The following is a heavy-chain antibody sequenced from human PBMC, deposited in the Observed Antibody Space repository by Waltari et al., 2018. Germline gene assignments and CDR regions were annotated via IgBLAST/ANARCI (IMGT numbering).Heavy chain of an antibody. J-gene: IGHJ5*02. CDR1: GGTFSSYA. CDR3: ARDSRLGWFDP. D-gene: IGHD3-16*01. V-gene: IGHV1-8*03. CDR2: MNPNSGNT. Sequence: QVQLVQSGAEVKKPGSSVKVSCKASGGTFSSYAISWVRQAPGQGLEWMGWMNPNSGNTGYAQKFQGRVTITRNTSISTAYMELSSLRSEDTAVYYCARDSRLGWFDPWGQGTLVTVSS.